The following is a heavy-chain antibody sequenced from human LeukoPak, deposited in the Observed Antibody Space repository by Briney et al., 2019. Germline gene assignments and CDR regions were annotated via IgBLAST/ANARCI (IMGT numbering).Heavy chain of an antibody. Sequence: PSETLSLTCTVSGGSISTYYWSWTRQPAGKGLEYIGRIYTSGSTNYNPSLKSRVTLSVDTSKNQFSLKLSPVTAADTAVYYCARADLIVVVPAANRFWFDPWGQGTLVTVSS. CDR2: IYTSGST. V-gene: IGHV4-4*07. CDR1: GGSISTYY. D-gene: IGHD2-2*01. J-gene: IGHJ5*02. CDR3: ARADLIVVVPAANRFWFDP.